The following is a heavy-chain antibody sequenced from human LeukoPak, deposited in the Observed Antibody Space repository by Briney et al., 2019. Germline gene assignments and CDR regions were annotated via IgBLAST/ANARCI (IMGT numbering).Heavy chain of an antibody. D-gene: IGHD2-21*02. CDR3: ASHVTPKNWLDP. V-gene: IGHV4-59*08. Sequence: SETLSLTCTVSGGSISSYYWSWIRQPPGKGLEWIGYIYYSGSTNYNPSLKSRVTISVDTSKNQFSLKLSSVTAADTAVYYCASHVTPKNWLDPWGQGTLVTVSS. CDR1: GGSISSYY. CDR2: IYYSGST. J-gene: IGHJ5*02.